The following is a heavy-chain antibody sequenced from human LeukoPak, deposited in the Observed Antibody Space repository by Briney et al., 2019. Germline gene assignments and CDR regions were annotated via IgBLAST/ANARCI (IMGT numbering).Heavy chain of an antibody. CDR1: GYTFTSYG. CDR3: ASSPPLGYCSSTSCPVGAFDI. Sequence: ASVKVSCKASGYTFTSYGISWVRQAPGQGLEWMGWISAYNGNTNYAQKLQGRVTMTTDTSTSTAYMELRSLRSEDTAVYYCASSPPLGYCSSTSCPVGAFDIWGQGTMVTVSS. CDR2: ISAYNGNT. D-gene: IGHD2-2*01. J-gene: IGHJ3*02. V-gene: IGHV1-18*01.